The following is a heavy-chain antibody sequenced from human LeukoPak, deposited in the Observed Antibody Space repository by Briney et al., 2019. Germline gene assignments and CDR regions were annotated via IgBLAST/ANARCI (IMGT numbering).Heavy chain of an antibody. V-gene: IGHV4-38-2*02. D-gene: IGHD3-10*01. Sequence: SETLSLTCAVSGYSSSSGYYWGWIRQPPGKGLEWIGSIYHSGSTYYNPSLKSRVTISVDTSKNQFSLKLSSVTAADTAVYYCARDRVTMVRGVSYYYGMDVWGKGTTVTVSS. CDR2: IYHSGST. J-gene: IGHJ6*04. CDR1: GYSSSSGYY. CDR3: ARDRVTMVRGVSYYYGMDV.